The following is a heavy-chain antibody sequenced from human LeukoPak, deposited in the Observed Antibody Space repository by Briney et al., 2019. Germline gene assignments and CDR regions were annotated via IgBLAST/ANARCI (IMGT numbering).Heavy chain of an antibody. Sequence: SETLSLTCTVSGGSISSYYWTWIRQPPGKGLEWIGYIYYSGSTNYNPSLKSRVTISVDTSKNQFSPKLSSVTAADTAVYYCAREGNWNYDGTNWFDPWGQGTLVTVSS. CDR2: IYYSGST. J-gene: IGHJ5*02. V-gene: IGHV4-59*01. D-gene: IGHD1-7*01. CDR1: GGSISSYY. CDR3: AREGNWNYDGTNWFDP.